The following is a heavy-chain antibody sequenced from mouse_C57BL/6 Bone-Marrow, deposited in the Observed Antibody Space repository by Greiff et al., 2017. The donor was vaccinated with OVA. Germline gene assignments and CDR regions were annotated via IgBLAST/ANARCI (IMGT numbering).Heavy chain of an antibody. J-gene: IGHJ2*01. Sequence: QVQLQQPGAELVKPGASVKLSCKASGYTFTSYWMHWVKQRPGQGLEWIGMIHPNSGSTNYNEKFKSKATLTVDKSSSTAYMQLSSLTSEDSAVYYCAREVGTYYGSSYPFDYWGQGTTLTVSS. CDR1: GYTFTSYW. CDR2: IHPNSGST. CDR3: AREVGTYYGSSYPFDY. D-gene: IGHD1-1*01. V-gene: IGHV1-64*01.